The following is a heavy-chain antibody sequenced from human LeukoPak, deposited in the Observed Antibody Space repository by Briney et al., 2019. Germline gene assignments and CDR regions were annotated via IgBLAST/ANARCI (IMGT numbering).Heavy chain of an antibody. CDR1: GFTFSSYA. CDR3: AKDVPIGYCSSTTCYFDY. CDR2: ISTSGVST. Sequence: GGSLRLSCAASGFTFSSYAMSWVRQAPGKGLEWVSGISTSGVSTYYADSVKGRFTISRDNSKNTLYLQMNSLRAEDTAVYYCAKDVPIGYCSSTTCYFDYWGQGTLVTVSS. J-gene: IGHJ4*02. D-gene: IGHD2-2*03. V-gene: IGHV3-23*01.